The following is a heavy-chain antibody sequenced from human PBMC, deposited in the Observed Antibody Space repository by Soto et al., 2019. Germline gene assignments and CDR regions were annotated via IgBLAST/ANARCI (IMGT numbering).Heavy chain of an antibody. V-gene: IGHV3-23*01. CDR1: GFTFSTFA. CDR2: ISGSGDNT. CDR3: GKVRGVLFDFDQ. Sequence: EVQLLESGGGLVQPGGSLRLSCAASGFTFSTFAMTWVRQAPGKGLEWVSAISGSGDNTYYADSVKGRFTMSRDNSKSALYLQMNSLRGDDTAVYLCGKVRGVLFDFDQWGQGTLVTVSS. D-gene: IGHD2-21*01. J-gene: IGHJ4*02.